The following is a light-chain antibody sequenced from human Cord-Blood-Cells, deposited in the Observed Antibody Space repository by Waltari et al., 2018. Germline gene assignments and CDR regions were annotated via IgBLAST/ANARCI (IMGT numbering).Light chain of an antibody. CDR2: ASC. V-gene: IGKV1-8*01. CDR1: QGISSY. Sequence: AIRMTQSPSSLSASTGDRVTITCRASQGISSYLAWYQQKPGKAPKLLIYASCTLQSGVPSRFSGSGSGTDFTRTISCLQSEDFATYCCQQYYSYPWTFVQGTKVEIK. J-gene: IGKJ1*01. CDR3: QQYYSYPWT.